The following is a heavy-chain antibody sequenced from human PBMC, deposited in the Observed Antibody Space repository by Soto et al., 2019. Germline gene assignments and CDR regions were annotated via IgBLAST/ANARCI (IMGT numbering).Heavy chain of an antibody. CDR2: ITPSSGST. CDR1: GYTFTTYY. D-gene: IGHD4-17*01. CDR3: ARAVSTKTAPIDY. Sequence: QVQLVQSGAEVKNPGASVKVTCKASGYTFTTYYLHWLRQARGQGLEWVGIITPSSGSTRYEQKSQDRASMTSDTSTTPAYIELCSLSSEDTAVYYWARAVSTKTAPIDYWGQGTLVTVSS. J-gene: IGHJ4*02. V-gene: IGHV1-46*01.